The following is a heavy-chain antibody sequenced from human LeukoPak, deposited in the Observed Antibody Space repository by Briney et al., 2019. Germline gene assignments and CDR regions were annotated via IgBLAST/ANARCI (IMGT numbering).Heavy chain of an antibody. Sequence: PGRSLRLSCAASGFTFSSYAMHWVRQAPGKGLEWVAVISYDGSNKYYADSVKGRFTISRDNAKNSLYLQMNSLRAEDTAVYYCAREFTAESSSWYPLWYYYYYMDVWGKGTTVTVSS. CDR2: ISYDGSNK. D-gene: IGHD6-13*01. CDR3: AREFTAESSSWYPLWYYYYYMDV. V-gene: IGHV3-30*07. J-gene: IGHJ6*03. CDR1: GFTFSSYA.